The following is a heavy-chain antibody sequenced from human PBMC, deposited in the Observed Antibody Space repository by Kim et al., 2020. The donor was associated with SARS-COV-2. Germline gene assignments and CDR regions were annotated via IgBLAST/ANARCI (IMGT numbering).Heavy chain of an antibody. Sequence: SVKVSCKASGGTFSSYAISWVRQAPGQGLEWMGGIIPIFGTANYAQKFQGRVTITADESTSTAYMELSSLRSEDTAVYYCARIGPLRGQLWFLYYYYGMDVWGQGTTVTVSS. V-gene: IGHV1-69*13. CDR1: GGTFSSYA. CDR3: ARIGPLRGQLWFLYYYYGMDV. CDR2: IIPIFGTA. J-gene: IGHJ6*02. D-gene: IGHD5-18*01.